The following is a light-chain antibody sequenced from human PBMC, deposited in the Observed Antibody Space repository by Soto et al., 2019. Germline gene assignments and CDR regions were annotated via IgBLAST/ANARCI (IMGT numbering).Light chain of an antibody. Sequence: EVVLTQSPGTLSLSAGERATLSCRASPGLGNKNLAWYQQKPGQAPRLLIYGASSRATGIPDRFSGSGSGTDFTLTISRLEPEDFAVYYCQQYGSSPITFGPGTKVDIK. J-gene: IGKJ3*01. V-gene: IGKV3-20*01. CDR2: GAS. CDR3: QQYGSSPIT. CDR1: PGLGNKN.